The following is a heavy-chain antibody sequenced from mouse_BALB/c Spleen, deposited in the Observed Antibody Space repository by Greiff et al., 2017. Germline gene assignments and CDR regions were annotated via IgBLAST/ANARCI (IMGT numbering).Heavy chain of an antibody. CDR1: GYSITSDYA. Sequence: EVQLQQSGPGLVKPSQSLSLTCTVTGYSITSDYAWNWIRQFPGNQLEWMGYISYSGSTSYNPSLKSRISITRDTSKNQFFLQLNSVTTEDTATYYCARLGTTHFDYWGQGTTLTVSS. D-gene: IGHD2-14*01. CDR3: ARLGTTHFDY. CDR2: ISYSGST. J-gene: IGHJ2*01. V-gene: IGHV3-2*02.